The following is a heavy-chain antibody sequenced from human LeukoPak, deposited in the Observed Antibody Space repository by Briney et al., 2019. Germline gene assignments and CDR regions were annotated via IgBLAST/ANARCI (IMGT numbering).Heavy chain of an antibody. D-gene: IGHD1-26*01. CDR1: GFTFTSSA. CDR3: ARSKGELPLFDY. CDR2: IVVGSGNT. J-gene: IGHJ4*02. Sequence: GASVKVSCKASGFTFTSSAVQWVRQARGQRLEWIGWIVVGSGNTNYAQKFQGRVTMTRNTSISTAYMELSSLRSEDTAVYYCARSKGELPLFDYWGQGTLVTVSS. V-gene: IGHV1-58*01.